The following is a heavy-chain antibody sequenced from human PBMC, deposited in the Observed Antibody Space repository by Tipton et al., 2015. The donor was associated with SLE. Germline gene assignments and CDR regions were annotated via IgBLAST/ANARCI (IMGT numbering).Heavy chain of an antibody. D-gene: IGHD2/OR15-2a*01. J-gene: IGHJ4*02. Sequence: TLSLTCTVSGGSISSYSWSWIRQPPGKGLEWIGYVYGTGNTDYNPSLKSRVTLSVDASKNQFSLQLTSVTAADTAVYYCARDSTRWSFWGQGTLVTVSS. V-gene: IGHV4-59*01. CDR1: GGSISSYS. CDR3: ARDSTRWSF. CDR2: VYGTGNT.